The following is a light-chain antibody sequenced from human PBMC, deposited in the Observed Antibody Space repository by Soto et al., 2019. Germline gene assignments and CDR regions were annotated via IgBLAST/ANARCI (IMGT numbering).Light chain of an antibody. CDR2: ATS. CDR3: LQNYNYPWT. CDR1: QDIRND. Sequence: AIQMTQSPSSLSASVGDRVTITCRASQDIRNDLGWYQQKPGKAPNLLIYATSSLQSGVPSRFSGSGSGTDLTLTISSLQPEDFATYYCLQNYNYPWTFGQGTRVEIK. J-gene: IGKJ1*01. V-gene: IGKV1-6*01.